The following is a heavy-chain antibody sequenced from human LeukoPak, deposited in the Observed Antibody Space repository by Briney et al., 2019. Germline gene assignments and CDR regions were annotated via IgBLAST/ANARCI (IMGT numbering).Heavy chain of an antibody. Sequence: SETLSLTCTVSGGSVSSGSYYWSWIRQPPGKGLEWIGYIYYSGSTNYNPSLKSRVTISVDTSKNQFSLKLSSVTAADTAVYYCASRGRQTIGFDYWGQGTLVTVSS. CDR3: ASRGRQTIGFDY. D-gene: IGHD3-10*01. V-gene: IGHV4-61*01. CDR1: GGSVSSGSYY. J-gene: IGHJ4*02. CDR2: IYYSGST.